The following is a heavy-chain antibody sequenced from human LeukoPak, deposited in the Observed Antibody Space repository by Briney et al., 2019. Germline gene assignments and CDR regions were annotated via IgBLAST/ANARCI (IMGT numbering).Heavy chain of an antibody. CDR1: GDSISSGGYY. D-gene: IGHD3-10*01. J-gene: IGHJ6*02. CDR2: IYYSGST. Sequence: SQTLSLTCTVSGDSISSGGYYWSWIRQHPGKGLEWIGYIYYSGSTYSNPSLKSRVTISVDTSKNQFSLKLSSVTAADTAVYYCARTAMVRGVIVSGYYGMDVWGQGTTVTVSS. CDR3: ARTAMVRGVIVSGYYGMDV. V-gene: IGHV4-31*03.